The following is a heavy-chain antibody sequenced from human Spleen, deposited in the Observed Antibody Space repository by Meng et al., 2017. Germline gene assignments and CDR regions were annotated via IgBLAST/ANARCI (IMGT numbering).Heavy chain of an antibody. CDR1: GGSIRSGDYY. CDR2: IYYSGST. D-gene: IGHD3-16*01. Sequence: HVQLQESGPGLVKPSQTLSRTCTVSGGSIRSGDYYWSWIRQPPGKGLEWIGYIYYSGSTYYNPSLKSRITISVDTSKNQFSLNLTSVTAADTAVYYCARRFTGEYYFDYWGQGTLVTVSS. CDR3: ARRFTGEYYFDY. V-gene: IGHV4-30-4*01. J-gene: IGHJ4*02.